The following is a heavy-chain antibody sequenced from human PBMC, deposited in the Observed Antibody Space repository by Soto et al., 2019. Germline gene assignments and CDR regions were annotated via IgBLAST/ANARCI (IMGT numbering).Heavy chain of an antibody. Sequence: QVQLQQWGAGLLKPSETLSLTCAVYGGSVSGYYWSWIRQPPGKGLEWIGEVNHSGSTNYNPSLKSRVNISVDRSKDQFSRKLSSVTAADTAVYYCARGLGTMRDYWGQGTLVTVAS. V-gene: IGHV4-34*01. CDR1: GGSVSGYY. CDR2: VNHSGST. J-gene: IGHJ4*02. D-gene: IGHD3-22*01. CDR3: ARGLGTMRDY.